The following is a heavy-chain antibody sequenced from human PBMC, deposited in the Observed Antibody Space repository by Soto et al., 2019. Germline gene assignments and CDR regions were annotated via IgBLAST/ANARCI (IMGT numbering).Heavy chain of an antibody. CDR1: GGSISSGGYS. J-gene: IGHJ5*02. V-gene: IGHV4-30-2*01. CDR3: ARVPDR. CDR2: IYHSGST. Sequence: SETLSLTCAVSGGSISSGGYSCSWIRQPPGKGLEWIGYIYHSGSTYYNPSLKSRVTISVDRSKNQFSLKLSSVTAADTAVYYCARVPDRWGQGTLVTVSA. D-gene: IGHD2-2*01.